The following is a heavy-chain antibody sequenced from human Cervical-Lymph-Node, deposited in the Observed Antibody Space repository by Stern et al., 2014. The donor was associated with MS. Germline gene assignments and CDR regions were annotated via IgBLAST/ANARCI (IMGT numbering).Heavy chain of an antibody. J-gene: IGHJ4*02. CDR2: IRTKANNYAP. CDR1: GLTFDASA. Sequence: EVQLVQSGGDLVQPGGSLKLSCATSGLTFDASAMHWVRQAPGTGLEWVGRIRTKANNYAPAYAAPVKGGFFAIRTDSMKAAILQMNGLKTEDTAVYYCTRTQELAAFDFWGRGTLVTVSS. CDR3: TRTQELAAFDF. D-gene: IGHD2-15*01. V-gene: IGHV3-73*01.